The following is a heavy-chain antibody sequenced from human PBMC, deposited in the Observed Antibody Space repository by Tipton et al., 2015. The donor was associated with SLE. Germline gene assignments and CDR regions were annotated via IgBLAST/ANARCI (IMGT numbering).Heavy chain of an antibody. CDR2: INHRGST. V-gene: IGHV4-34*01. Sequence: TLSLTCAVSRGSFNGNYWIWIRQPLGKGLEWIGEINHRGSTNYNPSLKSRLTISVDSSKNQFSLKLSSVTAADAAVYYCARLQYIFAGMDVWGKGTTVIVSS. J-gene: IGHJ6*04. CDR3: ARLQYIFAGMDV. CDR1: RGSFNGNY. D-gene: IGHD3-3*01.